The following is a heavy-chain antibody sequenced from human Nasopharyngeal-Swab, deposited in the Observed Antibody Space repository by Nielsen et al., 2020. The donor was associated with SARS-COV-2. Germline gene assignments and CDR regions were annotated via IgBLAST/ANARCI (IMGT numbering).Heavy chain of an antibody. J-gene: IGHJ5*01. CDR3: TKGMFYDLWSGYPDS. Sequence: SLKISCAASGFNFDDYAMHWVRQAPGKGLEWVSGLGWDSKNIGYAESVKGRFTVSRDNAKRSLYLQMNSVRPEDTALYYCTKGMFYDLWSGYPDSWDQGSLVTVSS. CDR1: GFNFDDYA. V-gene: IGHV3-9*01. CDR2: LGWDSKNI. D-gene: IGHD3-3*01.